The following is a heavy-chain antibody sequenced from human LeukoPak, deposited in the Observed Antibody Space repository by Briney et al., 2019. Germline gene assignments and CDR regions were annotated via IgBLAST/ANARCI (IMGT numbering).Heavy chain of an antibody. V-gene: IGHV4-4*09. J-gene: IGHJ3*02. CDR1: GGSISSYY. Sequence: SETLSLTCTVSGGSISSYYWSWIRQPPGKGLEWIGYIYTSGSTNYNSSLKSRVTISVDTSKNQFSLKLSSVTAADTAVYYCARQVDNDAFDIWGQGTMVTVSS. CDR2: IYTSGST. D-gene: IGHD2-15*01. CDR3: ARQVDNDAFDI.